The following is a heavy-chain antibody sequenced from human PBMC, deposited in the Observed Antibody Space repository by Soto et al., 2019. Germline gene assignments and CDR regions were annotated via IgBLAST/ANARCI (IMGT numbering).Heavy chain of an antibody. CDR3: ARDPTIAVAGSDY. J-gene: IGHJ4*02. V-gene: IGHV3-66*01. Sequence: GGSLRLSCAASGFTVSSNYMSWVRQAPGKGLEWVSVIYSGGSTYYADSVKGRFTISRDNSKNTLYLQMNSLRAEDTAVYYCARDPTIAVAGSDYWGQGTLVTVSS. CDR1: GFTVSSNY. D-gene: IGHD6-19*01. CDR2: IYSGGST.